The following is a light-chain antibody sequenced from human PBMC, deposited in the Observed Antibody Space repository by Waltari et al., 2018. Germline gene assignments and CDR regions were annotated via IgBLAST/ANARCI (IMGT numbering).Light chain of an antibody. CDR3: SAWDDSLNGVV. Sequence: QSVLTQPPSASGTPGLRPTISCSPRRPNIDSHTVNWYHQSPAPAPNPLIYTNDQRPSGVPDRFSASKSGTSASLAISGLQSEDEADYYCSAWDDSLNGVVFGGGTKLTVL. V-gene: IGLV1-44*01. CDR2: TND. J-gene: IGLJ2*01. CDR1: RPNIDSHT.